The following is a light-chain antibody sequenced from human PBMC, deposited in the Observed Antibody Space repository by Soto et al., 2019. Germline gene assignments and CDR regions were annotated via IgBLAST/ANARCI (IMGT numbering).Light chain of an antibody. J-gene: IGKJ1*01. CDR3: HQYVNWKWT. Sequence: ILMTQSPATLSVSPGERATLSCRASQGVRSNLAWYQQKPGQAPRLLIYGASTRATGVPARFSGSGSGTEFTLTISSLQSEDFAVYYCHQYVNWKWTFGQGTKVDIK. V-gene: IGKV3-15*01. CDR2: GAS. CDR1: QGVRSN.